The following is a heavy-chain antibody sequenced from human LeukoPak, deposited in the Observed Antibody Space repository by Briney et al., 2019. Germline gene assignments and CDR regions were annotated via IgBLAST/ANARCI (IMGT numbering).Heavy chain of an antibody. V-gene: IGHV1-2*02. Sequence: ASVKVSCKASGYTFTGYYMHWVRQAPGQGLEWMGWINPNSGGTNYAQKFQGRVTMTRDTSISTAYMELSRLGSDDTAVYYCARVVVAATNTYDAFDIWGQGTMVTVSS. CDR2: INPNSGGT. CDR1: GYTFTGYY. J-gene: IGHJ3*02. D-gene: IGHD2-15*01. CDR3: ARVVVAATNTYDAFDI.